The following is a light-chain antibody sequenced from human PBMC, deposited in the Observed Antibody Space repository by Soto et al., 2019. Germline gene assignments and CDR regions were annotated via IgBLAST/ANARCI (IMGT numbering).Light chain of an antibody. V-gene: IGLV2-11*01. CDR3: SSYGGDATHI. CDR1: RNDVGAYNY. Sequence: QSVLNQPRSVSGSPGQSVTISCTGTRNDVGAYNYVSWFQHHPGEAPKLIIFDVRHRPSGVPDRFSGSKSGMTASLTISGLQPEDEADYYCSSYGGDATHIFGTGTKVTVL. CDR2: DVR. J-gene: IGLJ1*01.